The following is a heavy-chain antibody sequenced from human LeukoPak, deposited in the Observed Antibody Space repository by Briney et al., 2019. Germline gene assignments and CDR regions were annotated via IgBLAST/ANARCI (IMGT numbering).Heavy chain of an antibody. CDR2: ISAYSGNT. CDR1: GYTFTSYG. J-gene: IGHJ4*02. Sequence: GASVKVSCKASGYTFTSYGISWVRQAPGQGLEWMGWISAYSGNTNYAQKLQGRVAMTTDTSTSTAYMELRSLRSDDTAVYYCARVQGYSSSWYGDYFDYWGQGTLVTVSS. V-gene: IGHV1-18*04. CDR3: ARVQGYSSSWYGDYFDY. D-gene: IGHD6-13*01.